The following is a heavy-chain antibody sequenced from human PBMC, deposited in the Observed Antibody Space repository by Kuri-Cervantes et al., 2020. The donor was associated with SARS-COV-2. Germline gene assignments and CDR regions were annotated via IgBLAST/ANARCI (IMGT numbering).Heavy chain of an antibody. V-gene: IGHV4-39*01. D-gene: IGHD3-22*01. Sequence: GSLRLSCTVSGDSISSSSYYWGWIRQPPGKGLEWIGTIYYSGSTDYNPSLKSRVTISVDTSKNQFSLKLRSVTATDTAVYYCARSTPFRRLVVISQGGAFDIWGQGTMVTVSS. J-gene: IGHJ3*02. CDR1: GDSISSSSYY. CDR2: IYYSGST. CDR3: ARSTPFRRLVVISQGGAFDI.